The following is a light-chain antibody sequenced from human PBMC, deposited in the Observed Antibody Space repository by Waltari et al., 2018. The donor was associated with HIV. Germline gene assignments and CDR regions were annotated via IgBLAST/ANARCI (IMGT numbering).Light chain of an antibody. Sequence: QSVLTQPPSASGTPGQRVTISCSGSRSNIGKNTVNWYPPLPGTAPKLLIYSNNQRPSRGPDRFSGSKSGTSASLAISGLQSEDEADYYCAAWDDSLKGYVFGPGTEVSVL. J-gene: IGLJ1*01. CDR3: AAWDDSLKGYV. CDR2: SNN. V-gene: IGLV1-44*01. CDR1: RSNIGKNT.